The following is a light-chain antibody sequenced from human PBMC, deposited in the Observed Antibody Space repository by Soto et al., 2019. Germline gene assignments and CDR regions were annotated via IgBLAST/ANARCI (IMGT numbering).Light chain of an antibody. CDR1: SSNIGDNI. Sequence: QSVLTQPPSASGTPGQRVTISCSGSSSNIGDNIVSWYQHLPGTAPKVLIYSNNQRPSGVPDRFSGSKSGTSASLAVSGLQSEDEADYYCAAWDDSLKGWVFGGGTKLTVL. J-gene: IGLJ3*02. CDR3: AAWDDSLKGWV. V-gene: IGLV1-44*01. CDR2: SNN.